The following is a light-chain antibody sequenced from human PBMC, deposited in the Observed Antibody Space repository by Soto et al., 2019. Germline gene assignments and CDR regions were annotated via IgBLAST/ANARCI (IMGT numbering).Light chain of an antibody. J-gene: IGKJ2*01. CDR1: QSVTSY. CDR2: DAS. V-gene: IGKV3-11*01. Sequence: EIVLTQSPATLSLSPGERATLSCRSSQSVTSYLAWYQQKPGQAPRLLMYDASERATGIPARFSGSGSGTDFTLTISSLEPEDFAVYYCQQRANWPPGFTFGQGTKLEIK. CDR3: QQRANWPPGFT.